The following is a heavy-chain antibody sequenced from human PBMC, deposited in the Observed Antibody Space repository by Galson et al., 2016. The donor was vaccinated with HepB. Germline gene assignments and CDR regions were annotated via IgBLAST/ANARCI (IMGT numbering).Heavy chain of an antibody. D-gene: IGHD3/OR15-3a*01. J-gene: IGHJ4*02. CDR2: IHYSGNT. V-gene: IGHV4-39*07. Sequence: LSLTCTVSGGSFRSSSYNWGWIRQPPGQGLEWIGSIHYSGNTIYNPSLKSRVTISVDTSKNQFSLRLSSVRSVTAADTAVYYCARERPFYDFWTGYTGYFDYWGQGIL. CDR1: GGSFRSSSYN. CDR3: ARERPFYDFWTGYTGYFDY.